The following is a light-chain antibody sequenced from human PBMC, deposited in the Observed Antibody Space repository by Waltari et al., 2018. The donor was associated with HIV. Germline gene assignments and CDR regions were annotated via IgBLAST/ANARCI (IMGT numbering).Light chain of an antibody. J-gene: IGLJ2*01. CDR2: EVS. V-gene: IGLV2-23*02. CDR1: SSDVGSYNL. Sequence: QSALTQPASVSGSFGQSITISCTGTSSDVGSYNLVSWYQHHPDKAPKLIIYEVSKRPSGVSNRFSGSKSGNTASLTVSGLQAEDEADYYCCSYAGNSIPFGGGTKLTVL. CDR3: CSYAGNSIP.